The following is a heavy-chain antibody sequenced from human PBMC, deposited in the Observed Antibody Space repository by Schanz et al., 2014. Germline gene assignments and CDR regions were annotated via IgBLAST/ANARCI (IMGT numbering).Heavy chain of an antibody. V-gene: IGHV3-33*05. CDR2: VSSDGNND. CDR1: GFTFSSYG. Sequence: QVQLVESGGGVVQPGRSLRLSCAASGFTFSSYGMHWVRQAPGKGLEWVALVSSDGNNDYYTDSVKGRFTISRDNAKNTLYLQMNSLSAEDTAVYYCVRDSFFAFDYWGQGTLVTVSS. D-gene: IGHD3-3*01. CDR3: VRDSFFAFDY. J-gene: IGHJ4*02.